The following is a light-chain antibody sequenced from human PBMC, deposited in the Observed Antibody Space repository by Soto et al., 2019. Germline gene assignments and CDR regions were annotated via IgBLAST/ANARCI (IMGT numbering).Light chain of an antibody. V-gene: IGLV1-47*01. CDR3: AAWDDSLSAFYV. J-gene: IGLJ1*01. CDR2: RNN. CDR1: SSNIGSNY. Sequence: VLTNPASGYGTPVHGVTISSNRSSSNIGSNYVYWYQQLPGTAPKLLIYRNNQRPSGVPDRFSGSKSGTSASLAISGLRSEDEADYYCAAWDDSLSAFYVFGTGTNVTV.